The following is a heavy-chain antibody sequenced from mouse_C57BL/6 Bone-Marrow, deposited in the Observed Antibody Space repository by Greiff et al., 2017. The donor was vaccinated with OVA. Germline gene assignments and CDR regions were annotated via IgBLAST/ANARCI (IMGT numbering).Heavy chain of an antibody. CDR2: IDPENGDT. CDR3: TTYRY. Sequence: VQLQQSGAELVRPGASVKLSCTASGFNIKDDYMNWVKERPEQGLEWIGWIDPENGDTEYASKFQGKATITADTSSKTVYLHLSSLTSGDTAVYYCTTYRYWGQGTTLTVSS. J-gene: IGHJ2*01. V-gene: IGHV14-4*01. CDR1: GFNIKDDY.